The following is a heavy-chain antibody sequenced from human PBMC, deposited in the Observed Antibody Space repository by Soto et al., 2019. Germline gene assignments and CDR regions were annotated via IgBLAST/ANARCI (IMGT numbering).Heavy chain of an antibody. J-gene: IGHJ4*02. CDR3: AREEITMVRGVIRPNYFDY. CDR1: GGSFSGYY. Sequence: SETLSLTCAVYGGSFSGYYWSWIRQPPGKGLEWIGEINHSGSTNYNPSLKSRVTISVDTSKNQFSLKLSSVTAADTAVYYCAREEITMVRGVIRPNYFDYWGKGTLVTVSS. D-gene: IGHD3-10*01. V-gene: IGHV4-34*01. CDR2: INHSGST.